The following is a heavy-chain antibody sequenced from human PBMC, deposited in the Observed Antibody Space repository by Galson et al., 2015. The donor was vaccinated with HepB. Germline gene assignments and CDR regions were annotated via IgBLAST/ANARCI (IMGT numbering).Heavy chain of an antibody. Sequence: SLRLSCAASGFTLSSYAMSWVRQAPGKGLEWVSAISGSGGSTYYADSVKGRFTISRDNSKNTLYLQMNSLRAEDTAVYYCAKDRQQLVLGWFDPWGQGTLVTVSS. CDR2: ISGSGGST. CDR1: GFTLSSYA. V-gene: IGHV3-23*01. CDR3: AKDRQQLVLGWFDP. D-gene: IGHD6-13*01. J-gene: IGHJ5*02.